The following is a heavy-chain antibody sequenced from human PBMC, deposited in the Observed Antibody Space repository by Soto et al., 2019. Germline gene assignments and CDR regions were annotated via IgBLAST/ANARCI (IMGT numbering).Heavy chain of an antibody. Sequence: PXETLSLTCTVSGGSISSYYWSWIRQPPGKGLEWIGYIYYSGSTNYNPSLKSRVTISVDTSKNQFSLKLSSVTAADTAVYYCARDAGTTYYYYYYGMDVWGQGTTVTVSS. CDR2: IYYSGST. V-gene: IGHV4-59*01. CDR1: GGSISSYY. J-gene: IGHJ6*02. D-gene: IGHD1-1*01. CDR3: ARDAGTTYYYYYYGMDV.